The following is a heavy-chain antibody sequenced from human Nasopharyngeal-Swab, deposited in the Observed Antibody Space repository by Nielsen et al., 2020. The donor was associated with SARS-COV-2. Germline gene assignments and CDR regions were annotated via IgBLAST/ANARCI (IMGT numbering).Heavy chain of an antibody. Sequence: RQRPGKGLEWVGRIKSKTDGGTTDYAAPVKGRFTISRDDSKNTLYLQMNSPKTEDTAVYYCTTELYYYGSGSYYKGFADWGQGTLVTVSS. J-gene: IGHJ4*02. CDR2: IKSKTDGGTT. D-gene: IGHD3-10*01. CDR3: TTELYYYGSGSYYKGFAD. V-gene: IGHV3-15*07.